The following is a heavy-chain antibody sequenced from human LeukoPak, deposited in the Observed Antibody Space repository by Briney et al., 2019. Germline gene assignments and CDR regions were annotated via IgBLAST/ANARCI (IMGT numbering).Heavy chain of an antibody. Sequence: GGSLRLSCAASGFTFNSYAMSWVRQAPGKGLEWVSVIYSGGSTYYADSVKGRFTISRDNSKNTLYLQMNSLRAEDTAVYYCAREVNHGDWGHGTLVTVSS. D-gene: IGHD3-3*01. CDR2: IYSGGST. CDR3: AREVNHGD. CDR1: GFTFNSYA. J-gene: IGHJ4*01. V-gene: IGHV3-53*01.